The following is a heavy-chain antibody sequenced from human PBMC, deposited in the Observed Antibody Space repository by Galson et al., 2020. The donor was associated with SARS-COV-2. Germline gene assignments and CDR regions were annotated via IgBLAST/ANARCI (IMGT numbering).Heavy chain of an antibody. CDR1: GGSLSSSSHY. CDR2: IYYPGST. D-gene: IGHD6-19*01. CDR3: AREGSKIAVAGTSFDY. V-gene: IGHV4-39*02. Sequence: SETLSLTCTVSGGSLSSSSHYWGWIRQPPGKGLEWIGSIYYPGSTSYNPSLQSRVTISVDTSKKQFSLRLRSVTAADTSVYYCAREGSKIAVAGTSFDYWGQGTLVTVSS. J-gene: IGHJ4*02.